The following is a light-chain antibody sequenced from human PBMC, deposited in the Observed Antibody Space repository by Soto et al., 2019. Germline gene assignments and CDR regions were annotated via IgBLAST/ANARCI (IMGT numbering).Light chain of an antibody. CDR1: SSDVGGYNY. Sequence: QSALAQPASVSGSPGQSITISCTGASSDVGGYNYVSWYLQHPGKAPKLMIYEVSNRPSGVSNRFSGSKSGNTASLTISGLQAEDEADYYCSSYTSSSTHYVFGTGTKVTVL. CDR2: EVS. V-gene: IGLV2-14*01. CDR3: SSYTSSSTHYV. J-gene: IGLJ1*01.